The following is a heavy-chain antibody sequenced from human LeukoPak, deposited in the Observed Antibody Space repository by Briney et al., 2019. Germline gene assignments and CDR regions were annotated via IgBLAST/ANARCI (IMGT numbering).Heavy chain of an antibody. Sequence: PGGSLRLSCAASGFTFSDYFMSWIRQAPGKGLEWVSYISSSSTYTKYADSVKGRFTISRDNAKNSVYLQMNSLRAEDTAVYYCARDRYYSDSSGYPFGDYLGQGTLVTVSS. V-gene: IGHV3-11*05. CDR2: ISSSSTYT. J-gene: IGHJ4*02. D-gene: IGHD3-22*01. CDR1: GFTFSDYF. CDR3: ARDRYYSDSSGYPFGDY.